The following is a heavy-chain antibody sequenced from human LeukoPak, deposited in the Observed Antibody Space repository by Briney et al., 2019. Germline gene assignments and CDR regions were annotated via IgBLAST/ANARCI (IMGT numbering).Heavy chain of an antibody. CDR2: IYYTGST. D-gene: IGHD1-14*01. CDR1: GDSISSYF. Sequence: PSETLSLTCTVSGDSISSYFWSWIRQPPGKGLEWIGYIYYTGSTNYNPSLKSRVTISVDTSKNQFSLNLSSVTAADTAVYYCARVLGGRTLFYYYGMDVWGQGTTVTVSS. CDR3: ARVLGGRTLFYYYGMDV. V-gene: IGHV4-59*01. J-gene: IGHJ6*02.